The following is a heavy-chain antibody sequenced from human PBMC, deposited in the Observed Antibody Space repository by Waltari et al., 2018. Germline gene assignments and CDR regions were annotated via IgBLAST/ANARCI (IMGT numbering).Heavy chain of an antibody. J-gene: IGHJ4*02. Sequence: EVQLVESGGGLVQPGGSLSLSCAASGFTFSSYAMHWVRQAPGKGLEYVSAISSNGGSTYYADSVKGRFTISRDNSKNTLYLQMGSLRAEDMAVYYCARGEDGPDYWGQGTLVTVSS. CDR1: GFTFSSYA. CDR3: ARGEDGPDY. V-gene: IGHV3-64*07. D-gene: IGHD1-26*01. CDR2: ISSNGGST.